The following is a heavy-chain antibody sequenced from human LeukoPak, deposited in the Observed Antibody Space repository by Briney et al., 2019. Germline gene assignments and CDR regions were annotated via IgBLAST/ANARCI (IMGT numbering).Heavy chain of an antibody. J-gene: IGHJ4*02. Sequence: GGSLRLSCAASGFTFSSYSISWVRQAPGKGLEWVSSISESSNYTYYADSVKGRFTISRDNAKNSLYLQMNSLRAEDTALYYCAREFCSDGTCYWSFDFWGQGTLVTVSS. CDR2: ISESSNYT. D-gene: IGHD2-15*01. CDR1: GFTFSSYS. CDR3: AREFCSDGTCYWSFDF. V-gene: IGHV3-21*01.